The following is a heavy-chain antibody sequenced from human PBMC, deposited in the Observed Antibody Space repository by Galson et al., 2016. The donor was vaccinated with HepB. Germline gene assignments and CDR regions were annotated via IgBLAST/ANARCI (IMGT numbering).Heavy chain of an antibody. V-gene: IGHV3-53*01. D-gene: IGHD2/OR15-2a*01. CDR1: GFTVSSNY. CDR2: IYRGGHT. J-gene: IGHJ4*02. CDR3: ARRHEYCPHVGCSVDY. Sequence: SLRLSCAASGFTVSSNYMSWVRQAPGKGLEWVSVIYRGGHTYYEDSVEGRFTISRDNSKNTLYLQMNSLRADDTAVYYCARRHEYCPHVGCSVDYWGQGTLVSVSS.